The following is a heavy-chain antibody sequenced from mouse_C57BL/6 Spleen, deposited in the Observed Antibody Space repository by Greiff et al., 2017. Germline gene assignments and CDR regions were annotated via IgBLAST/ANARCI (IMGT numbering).Heavy chain of an antibody. J-gene: IGHJ1*03. Sequence: VQLKESGEGLVKPGGSLKLSCAASGFTFSSYALSWVRQTPEKRLEWVAYISSGGGYIYYADTVKGRFTLSRDNARNTLYLKISRLKSEDTAMYYCTRDPHYYGSSYPPYFDVWGTGTTVTVSS. D-gene: IGHD1-1*01. V-gene: IGHV5-9-1*02. CDR3: TRDPHYYGSSYPPYFDV. CDR1: GFTFSSYA. CDR2: ISSGGGYI.